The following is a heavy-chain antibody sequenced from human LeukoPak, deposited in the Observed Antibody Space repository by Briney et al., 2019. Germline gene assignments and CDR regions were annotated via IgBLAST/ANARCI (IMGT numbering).Heavy chain of an antibody. D-gene: IGHD7-27*01. CDR1: GFTFSSYS. V-gene: IGHV3-21*01. J-gene: IGHJ4*02. Sequence: GGSLRPSCAASGFTFSSYSMNWVRQAPGKGLEWVSSISSSSSYIYYADSVKGRFTISRDNAKNSLYLQMNSLKAEDTAVYYCARDGQKNWGWDYWGQGTLVTVSS. CDR2: ISSSSSYI. CDR3: ARDGQKNWGWDY.